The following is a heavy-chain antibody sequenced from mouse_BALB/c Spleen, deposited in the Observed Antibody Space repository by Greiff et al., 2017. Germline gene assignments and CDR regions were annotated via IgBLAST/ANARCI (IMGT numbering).Heavy chain of an antibody. CDR2: ISSGSSTI. CDR1: GFTFSSFG. CDR3: ARRRRGVTDYAMDY. V-gene: IGHV5-17*02. Sequence: EVHLVESGGGLVQPGGSRKLSCAASGFTFSSFGMHWVRQAPEKGLEWVAYISSGSSTIYYADTVKGRFTISRDNPKNTLFLQMTSLRSEDTAMYYCARRRRGVTDYAMDYWGQGTSVTVSS. D-gene: IGHD2-13*01. J-gene: IGHJ4*01.